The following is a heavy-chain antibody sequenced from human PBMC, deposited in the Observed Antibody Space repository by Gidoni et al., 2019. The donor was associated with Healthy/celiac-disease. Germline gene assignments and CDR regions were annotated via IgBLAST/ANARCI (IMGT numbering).Heavy chain of an antibody. Sequence: QVQLVQSGAEVKKPGASVKVSCKASGYNFTRYYMHWVRQAPGQGLEWMGIINPSGGSTSYAQKFQGRVTMTRDTSTSTVYMELSSLRSEDTAVYYCARASLYCSGGSCYFGYYGMDVWGQGTTVTVSS. V-gene: IGHV1-46*01. J-gene: IGHJ6*02. CDR2: INPSGGST. CDR3: ARASLYCSGGSCYFGYYGMDV. D-gene: IGHD2-15*01. CDR1: GYNFTRYY.